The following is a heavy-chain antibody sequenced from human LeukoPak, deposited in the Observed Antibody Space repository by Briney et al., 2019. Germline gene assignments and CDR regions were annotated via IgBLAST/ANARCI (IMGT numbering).Heavy chain of an antibody. CDR1: DYSISSGYY. CDR3: ARGIDLWRGYFIPNWFNP. Sequence: SETLSLTCTVSDYSISSGYYWGWIRQPPGKGLEWIGTVYHSGSTYYNPSLKSRVTISADTSKNQFSLMLTSVTAADTAVYYCARGIDLWRGYFIPNWFNPWGQGTLVTVSS. V-gene: IGHV4-38-2*02. CDR2: VYHSGST. D-gene: IGHD3-3*01. J-gene: IGHJ5*02.